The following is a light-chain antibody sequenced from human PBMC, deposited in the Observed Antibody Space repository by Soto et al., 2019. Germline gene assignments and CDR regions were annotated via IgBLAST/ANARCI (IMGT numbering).Light chain of an antibody. CDR1: QSLSNNY. V-gene: IGKV3-20*01. CDR2: DAS. Sequence: EIVLTQSPGTLSLSPGERATLSCRASQSLSNNYLAWYQQKPGQAPRLLIYDASSRATGIPDRFSGSGSGTDFTLSMSRLEPDDYAVYYCQQYGSSPLTFGGWTKVEIK. CDR3: QQYGSSPLT. J-gene: IGKJ4*01.